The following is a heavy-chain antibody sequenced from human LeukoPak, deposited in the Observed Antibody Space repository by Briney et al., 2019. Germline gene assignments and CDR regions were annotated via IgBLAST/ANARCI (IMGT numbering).Heavy chain of an antibody. CDR2: INHSGST. J-gene: IGHJ1*01. CDR3: ASGRGSEYFQH. CDR1: GGSFSGYY. Sequence: SETLSLTCAVYGGSFSGYYWSWIRQPPAKGLEWIGEINHSGSTNYNPSLKSRVTISVDTSKNQFSLKLSSVTAADTAVYYCASGRGSEYFQHWGQGTLVTVSS. V-gene: IGHV4-34*01.